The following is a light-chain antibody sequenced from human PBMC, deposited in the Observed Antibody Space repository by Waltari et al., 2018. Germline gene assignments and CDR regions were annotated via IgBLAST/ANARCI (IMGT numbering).Light chain of an antibody. CDR2: KVS. CDR1: TGDVGRYNY. V-gene: IGLV2-14*01. Sequence: QSALTQPASVSGSPGQSITISCTGTTGDVGRYNYVSWYQHHPGNAPKLMIYKVSNRPSGVSNRFSGSKSGTTASLTISGLQADDEADYYCSSYTTSSTKVFGGGTKLTVL. CDR3: SSYTTSSTKV. J-gene: IGLJ3*02.